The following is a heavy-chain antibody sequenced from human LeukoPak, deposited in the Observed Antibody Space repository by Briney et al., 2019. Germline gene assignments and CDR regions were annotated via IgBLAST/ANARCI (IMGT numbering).Heavy chain of an antibody. CDR3: ARGSTSYDY. D-gene: IGHD2-2*01. CDR1: GFTFSSYW. Sequence: GGSLRLSCAASGFTFSSYWMSWVRQAPGKGLEWVANIWRDGSQKNYVDSVRGRFTISRDNAKSSLYLQMNSLRVEDTAVHYCARGSTSYDYWGQGTLVTVSS. J-gene: IGHJ4*02. CDR2: IWRDGSQK. V-gene: IGHV3-7*01.